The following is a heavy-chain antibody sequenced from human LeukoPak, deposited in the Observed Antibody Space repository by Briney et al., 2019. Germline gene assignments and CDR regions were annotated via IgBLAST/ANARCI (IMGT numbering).Heavy chain of an antibody. Sequence: GRSLRLSCAASGFTFSSYGMHWVRQAPGKGLEWVAVISYDGSNKYYADSVKGRFTISRDNSKNTLYLQMNSLRAEDTAVYYCAKDPSLWFGESQGGFLDYWGQGTLVTVSS. J-gene: IGHJ4*02. V-gene: IGHV3-30*18. CDR3: AKDPSLWFGESQGGFLDY. CDR2: ISYDGSNK. D-gene: IGHD3-10*01. CDR1: GFTFSSYG.